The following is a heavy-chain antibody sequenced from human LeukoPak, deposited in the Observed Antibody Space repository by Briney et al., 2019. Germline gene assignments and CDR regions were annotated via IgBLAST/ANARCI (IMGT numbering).Heavy chain of an antibody. V-gene: IGHV3-30-3*01. Sequence: GGSLRLSCAASGFTFSSYAMRWVRQAPGKGLEWVAVISYDGSNKYYADSVKGRFTISRDNSKNTLYLQMNSLRAEDTAVYYCAREIEYIIDYWGQGTLVTVSS. D-gene: IGHD2/OR15-2a*01. CDR2: ISYDGSNK. J-gene: IGHJ4*02. CDR1: GFTFSSYA. CDR3: AREIEYIIDY.